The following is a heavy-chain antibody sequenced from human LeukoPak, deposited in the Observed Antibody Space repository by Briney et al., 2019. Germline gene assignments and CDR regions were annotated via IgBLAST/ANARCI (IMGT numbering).Heavy chain of an antibody. J-gene: IGHJ5*02. V-gene: IGHV1-8*01. CDR2: MNPNSGNT. CDR3: ARGFTSGWYANWFDP. D-gene: IGHD6-19*01. CDR1: GYTFTSYD. Sequence: ASVKVSCKASGYTFTSYDINWVRQATGQGLEWMGWMNPNSGNTGYVETFQGRVNMPRDASISTAYMELSSLRSEDTAVYYCARGFTSGWYANWFDPWGQGTLVTVSS.